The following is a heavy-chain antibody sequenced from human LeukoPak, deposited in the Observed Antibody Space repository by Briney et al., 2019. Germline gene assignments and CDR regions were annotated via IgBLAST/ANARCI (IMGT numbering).Heavy chain of an antibody. V-gene: IGHV3-74*01. CDR1: GFTFSRYW. CDR2: IKSDGKT. J-gene: IGHJ1*01. D-gene: IGHD3-22*01. CDR3: ARAPSEVGGYYPEYFRY. Sequence: GGSLRLSCEASGFTFSRYWMHWVRQAPGKGLVWVSRIKSDGKTNYADSVKGRFTISRDNAKNTVSLQMDSLRAEDTGVYYCARAPSEVGGYYPEYFRYWGQGTLVTVSS.